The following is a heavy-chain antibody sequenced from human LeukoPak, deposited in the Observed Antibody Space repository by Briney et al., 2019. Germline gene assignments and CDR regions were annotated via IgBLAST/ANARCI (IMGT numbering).Heavy chain of an antibody. D-gene: IGHD6-13*01. CDR2: INHSGST. CDR3: VREGYSSSYEPKRAFDI. CDR1: GGSFSGYY. Sequence: SETLSLTXAVYGGSFSGYYWSWIRQPPGKGLEWIGEINHSGSTNYNPSLKSRLTISVDTSKNQFSLKLSSVTAADTAVYYCVREGYSSSYEPKRAFDIWGQGTMVTVSS. V-gene: IGHV4-34*01. J-gene: IGHJ3*02.